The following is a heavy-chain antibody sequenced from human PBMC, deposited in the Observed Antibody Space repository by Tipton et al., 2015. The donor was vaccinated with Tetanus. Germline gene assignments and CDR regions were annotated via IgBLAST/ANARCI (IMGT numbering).Heavy chain of an antibody. Sequence: SLRLSCAASGFTFSSYEMNWVRQAPGKGLEWVSYISSSGSTIYYADSVKGRFTISRDNAKNSLYLQMNSLRAEDTAVYYCARVTDTSRAWGYFDYWGQGTLVTVSS. CDR3: ARVTDTSRAWGYFDY. J-gene: IGHJ4*02. CDR1: GFTFSSYE. CDR2: ISSSGSTI. D-gene: IGHD5-18*01. V-gene: IGHV3-48*03.